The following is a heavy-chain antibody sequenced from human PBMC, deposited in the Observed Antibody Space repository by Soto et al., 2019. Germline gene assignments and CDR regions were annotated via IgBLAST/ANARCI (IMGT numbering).Heavy chain of an antibody. D-gene: IGHD1-1*01. Sequence: QVQLQESGPGLVKPSQTLSLTCTFSGGSISSGGTGPYWNWIRQLPGKGLEWIGYIYYTGNTYYNPSLKSRPTISIDTSENQFSLKLTSVTAADTAVYFCASGHDAYKVRYWGQGTLVTVSS. CDR2: IYYTGNT. CDR1: GGSISSGGTGPY. CDR3: ASGHDAYKVRY. J-gene: IGHJ4*02. V-gene: IGHV4-31*03.